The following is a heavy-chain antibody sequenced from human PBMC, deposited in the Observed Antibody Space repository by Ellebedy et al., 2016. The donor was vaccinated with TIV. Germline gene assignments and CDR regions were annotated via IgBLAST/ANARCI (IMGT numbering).Heavy chain of an antibody. D-gene: IGHD4-11*01. Sequence: SETLSLTCTVSGGAISSYYWSWIRQPPGKGLEWIGYIYYSGSTNYNPSLKSRVTISVDTSKNQFSLKLSPVTAADTAVYYCARHWPLAQYDYWGQGTLVTVSS. CDR3: ARHWPLAQYDY. V-gene: IGHV4-59*08. CDR2: IYYSGST. CDR1: GGAISSYY. J-gene: IGHJ4*02.